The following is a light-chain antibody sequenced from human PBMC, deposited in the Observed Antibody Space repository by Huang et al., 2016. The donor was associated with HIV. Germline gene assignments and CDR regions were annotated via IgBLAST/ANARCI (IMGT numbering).Light chain of an antibody. CDR2: AS. V-gene: IGKV1-39*01. CDR3: QQSYISPWT. Sequence: DIQMTQSPSSLSASVGDRVTITCRTSQSVGNSLHWYQQKPGKAPALLIYASSLQAWVSSRFSGSGSGTDFNLIISSLQPEDFATYYCQQSYISPWTFGQGTKVDLK. CDR1: QSVGNS. J-gene: IGKJ1*01.